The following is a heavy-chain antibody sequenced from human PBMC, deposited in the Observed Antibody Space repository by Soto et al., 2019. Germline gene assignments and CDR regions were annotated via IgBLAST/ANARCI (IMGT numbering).Heavy chain of an antibody. CDR2: ISGSGGST. CDR3: AKDSYYYDSSGGNYYYYGMDV. J-gene: IGHJ6*02. V-gene: IGHV3-23*01. CDR1: GFTFSSYA. Sequence: EVQLLESGGGLVQPGGSLRLSCAASGFTFSSYAMSWVRQAPGKGLEYDSAISGSGGSTYYADSVKGRFTISRDNSKNTLYLQMNSLRAEDTAVYYCAKDSYYYDSSGGNYYYYGMDVWGQGTTVTVSS. D-gene: IGHD3-22*01.